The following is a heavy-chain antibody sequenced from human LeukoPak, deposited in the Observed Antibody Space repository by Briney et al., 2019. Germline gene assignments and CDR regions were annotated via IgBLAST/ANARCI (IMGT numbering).Heavy chain of an antibody. Sequence: GGSLRLSCAASGFTFSGSAMHWVRQASGKGLEWVGRIRSKANSYATAYAASVKGRFTISRDDSRNTAYLQMNSLKTEDTAVYYCTRPTNKYCSSTSCPRSDAFDIWGQGTMVTVSS. CDR2: IRSKANSYAT. J-gene: IGHJ3*02. D-gene: IGHD2-2*01. CDR1: GFTFSGSA. CDR3: TRPTNKYCSSTSCPRSDAFDI. V-gene: IGHV3-73*01.